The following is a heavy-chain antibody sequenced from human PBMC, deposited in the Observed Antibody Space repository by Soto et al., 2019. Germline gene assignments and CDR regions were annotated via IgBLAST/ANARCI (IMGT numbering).Heavy chain of an antibody. V-gene: IGHV3-30*18. CDR2: ISYDGSNK. Sequence: ESGGGVVQPGRSLRLSCAASGFTFSSYGMHWVRQAPGKGLEWVAVISYDGSNKYYADSVKGRFTISRDNSKNTLYLQMNSLRAEDTAVYYCAKGDAGAYGMDVWGQGTTVTVSS. J-gene: IGHJ6*02. D-gene: IGHD1-26*01. CDR1: GFTFSSYG. CDR3: AKGDAGAYGMDV.